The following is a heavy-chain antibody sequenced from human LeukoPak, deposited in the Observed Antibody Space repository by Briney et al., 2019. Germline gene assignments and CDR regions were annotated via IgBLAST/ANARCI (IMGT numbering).Heavy chain of an antibody. D-gene: IGHD4-17*01. J-gene: IGHJ4*02. CDR2: TSGSGGST. CDR3: AKDLSARKTTVTTWCFDY. CDR1: GFTFSSYA. V-gene: IGHV3-23*01. Sequence: GGSLRLSCAASGFTFSSYAMSWVRQAPGKGLEWASATSGSGGSTYYADSVRGRFTISRDNSKNTLSLQMNSLRGEDTAVYYCAKDLSARKTTVTTWCFDYWGQGTLVTVSS.